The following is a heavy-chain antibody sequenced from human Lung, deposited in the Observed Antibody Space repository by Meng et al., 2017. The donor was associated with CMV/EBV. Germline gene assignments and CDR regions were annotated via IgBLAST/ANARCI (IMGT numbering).Heavy chain of an antibody. V-gene: IGHV3-11*04. CDR3: ARERYSNYGLDY. J-gene: IGHJ4*02. CDR1: GFTFSDYY. CDR2: ISSSGSTI. Sequence: LTCAASGFTFSDYYMSWIRQAPGKGLEWVSYISSSGSTIYYADSVKGRFTVSRDNAKNSLYLQMNSLRAEDTAVYYCARERYSNYGLDYWGQGTLVTVSS. D-gene: IGHD4-11*01.